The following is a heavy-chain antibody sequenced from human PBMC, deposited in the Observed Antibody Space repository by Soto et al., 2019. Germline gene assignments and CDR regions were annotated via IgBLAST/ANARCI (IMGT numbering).Heavy chain of an antibody. D-gene: IGHD2-15*01. CDR2: FDPEDGET. Sequence: GASVKVACKVSGYTLPDLSMHWVRQAPGKALDWMGGFDPEDGETIYAQKFQGRVTMTEDTSTDTAYMELSSLRSEDTAVYYCATVRLIGYCSGGSCYHLDYWGQGTLVTVNS. V-gene: IGHV1-24*01. J-gene: IGHJ4*02. CDR1: GYTLPDLS. CDR3: ATVRLIGYCSGGSCYHLDY.